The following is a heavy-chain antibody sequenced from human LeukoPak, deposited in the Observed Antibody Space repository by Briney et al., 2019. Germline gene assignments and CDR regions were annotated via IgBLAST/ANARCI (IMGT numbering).Heavy chain of an antibody. D-gene: IGHD1-1*01. Sequence: SETLSLTCTVPGRSISSSRYYWGWIRQPPGKGLEWIGSIYYSGTTYYHPSRKSRVTISVDTAKNQFSLEVSSVTAADTAVHSCAVHTSHQIGTGDFDYWGQGTLVTVSS. J-gene: IGHJ4*02. CDR1: GRSISSSRYY. CDR3: AVHTSHQIGTGDFDY. CDR2: IYYSGTT. V-gene: IGHV4-39*01.